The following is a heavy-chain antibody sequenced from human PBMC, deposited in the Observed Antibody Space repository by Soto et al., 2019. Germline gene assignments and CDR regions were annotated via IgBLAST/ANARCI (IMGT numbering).Heavy chain of an antibody. CDR3: ARHLTYCSAGSCYSDFPYYGMDV. V-gene: IGHV4-34*12. CDR1: GGSFSGYY. D-gene: IGHD2-15*01. CDR2: IIYSGIT. J-gene: IGHJ6*02. Sequence: SETLSLTCAVYGGSFSGYYWNWIRQPPGKGLEWIGRIIYSGITYYNPSLKSRVTISLDTSKSQFSLKLSSVTAADTAVYYCARHLTYCSAGSCYSDFPYYGMDVWGQGTTVTVSS.